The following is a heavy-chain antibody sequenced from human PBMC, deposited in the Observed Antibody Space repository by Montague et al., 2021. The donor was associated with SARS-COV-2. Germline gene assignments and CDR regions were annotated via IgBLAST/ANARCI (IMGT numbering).Heavy chain of an antibody. D-gene: IGHD1-26*01. CDR3: AQIWGATRGDACDI. CDR1: GFSLSTSGMC. J-gene: IGHJ3*02. Sequence: PALVKPTQTLTLTCTFSGFSLSTSGMCVSWIRQPPGKALEWLALIDWDDDKYYSTSLKTRLTISKDTSKNQVVLTMTNMDPVDTATYYCAQIWGATRGDACDIWEQGTIVTVSS. CDR2: IDWDDDK. V-gene: IGHV2-70*01.